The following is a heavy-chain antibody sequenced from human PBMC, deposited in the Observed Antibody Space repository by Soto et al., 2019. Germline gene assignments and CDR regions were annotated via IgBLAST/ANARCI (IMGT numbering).Heavy chain of an antibody. CDR1: GDTFSSYA. Sequence: VQLVQSGAEVKKPGSSVKVSCKASGDTFSSYAISWVRQAPGQGLEGMGGLIPIFGTANYAQNVQGRVTITATESTSTDYRELSSLRSEDTAVYYCARDGSGYRSRASPMDVWGQGTTVTVSS. V-gene: IGHV1-69*01. J-gene: IGHJ6*02. CDR2: LIPIFGTA. CDR3: ARDGSGYRSRASPMDV. D-gene: IGHD3-22*01.